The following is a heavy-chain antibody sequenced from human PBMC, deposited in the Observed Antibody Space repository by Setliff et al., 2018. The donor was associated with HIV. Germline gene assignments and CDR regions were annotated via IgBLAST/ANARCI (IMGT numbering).Heavy chain of an antibody. Sequence: SCAASGFTFSDYYMTWIRQAPGKGLEWVSHISSSGSTIYYADSVKGRFTISRDNAKNSLSLQMNSLRAEDTAVYYCARDLNPYGGNVDYWGQGTLVTVSS. CDR2: ISSSGSTI. D-gene: IGHD2-15*01. CDR3: ARDLNPYGGNVDY. CDR1: GFTFSDYY. V-gene: IGHV3-11*04. J-gene: IGHJ4*02.